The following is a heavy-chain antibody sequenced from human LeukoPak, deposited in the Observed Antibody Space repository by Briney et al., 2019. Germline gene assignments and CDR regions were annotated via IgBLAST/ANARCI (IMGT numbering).Heavy chain of an antibody. Sequence: GGSLRLSCAVSGFIFSSYEMNWVRQAPRKGLEWVSYINGGDSSIYYADSVKGRFTISRDNAKNSLYLQMNSLRAEDTAVYYCARGGGYGLSFDPWGQGTLVTVSS. D-gene: IGHD3-22*01. CDR3: ARGGGYGLSFDP. CDR1: GFIFSSYE. J-gene: IGHJ5*02. CDR2: INGGDSSI. V-gene: IGHV3-48*03.